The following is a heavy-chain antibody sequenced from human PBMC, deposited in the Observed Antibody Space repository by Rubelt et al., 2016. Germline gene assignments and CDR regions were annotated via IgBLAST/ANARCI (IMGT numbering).Heavy chain of an antibody. V-gene: IGHV3-33*06. Sequence: VRQAPGKGLEWVAVIWSDGSNKYYVDSVKGRFTISRDNSKNTLYLQMNSLKAEDTAKYYCAKDIRGYSSSWSTFHYWGQGTLVTVSS. D-gene: IGHD6-13*01. CDR3: AKDIRGYSSSWSTFHY. J-gene: IGHJ4*02. CDR2: IWSDGSNK.